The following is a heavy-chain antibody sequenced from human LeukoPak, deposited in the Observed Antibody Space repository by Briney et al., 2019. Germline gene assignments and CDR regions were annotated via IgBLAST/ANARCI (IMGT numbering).Heavy chain of an antibody. J-gene: IGHJ4*02. CDR1: GFTFSSYA. D-gene: IGHD6-6*01. V-gene: IGHV3-30-3*01. CDR3: AREGIAARGTGYFDY. CDR2: ISYDGSNK. Sequence: PGGSLRLSCAASGFTFSSYAMHWVRQAPGKGLEWVAVISYDGSNKYYADSVKGRFTISRDNSKNTLYLQMNSLRAEDTAVYYCAREGIAARGTGYFDYWGQGTLVTVSS.